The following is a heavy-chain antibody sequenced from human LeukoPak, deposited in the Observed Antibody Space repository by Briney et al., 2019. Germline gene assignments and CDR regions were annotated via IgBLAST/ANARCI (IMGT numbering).Heavy chain of an antibody. V-gene: IGHV3-30*02. J-gene: IGHJ5*02. CDR2: IRYDGRNR. D-gene: IGHD3-16*01. CDR3: ARLWGGNGYSGGSLNL. CDR1: GFTFSSYG. Sequence: PGGSLRLSCAASGFTFSSYGMHWVRQAPGKGLEWVAFIRYDGRNRDYADSVKGRFTISKDNSNNMVFLQMDRLRAEDTAVYYCARLWGGNGYSGGSLNLWGQGTLVTVSS.